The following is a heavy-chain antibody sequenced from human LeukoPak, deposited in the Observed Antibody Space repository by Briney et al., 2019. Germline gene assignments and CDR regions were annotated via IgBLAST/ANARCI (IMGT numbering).Heavy chain of an antibody. CDR1: GGTFSSYA. V-gene: IGHV1-69*13. CDR3: AKDQLGGSGWYFADYYYGMDV. D-gene: IGHD6-19*01. CDR2: IIPIFGTA. J-gene: IGHJ6*02. Sequence: ASVKVSCTASGGTFSSYAISWVRQAPGQGLEWMGGIIPIFGTANYAQKFQGRVTITADESTSTAYMELSSLRSEDTAVYYCAKDQLGGSGWYFADYYYGMDVWGQGTTVTVSS.